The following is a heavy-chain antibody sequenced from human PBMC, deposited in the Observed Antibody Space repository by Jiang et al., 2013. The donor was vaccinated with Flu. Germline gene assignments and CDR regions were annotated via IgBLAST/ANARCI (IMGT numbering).Heavy chain of an antibody. V-gene: IGHV4-39*01. CDR1: GGSITSSANH. CDR2: FYYSGNT. Sequence: GPGLVKPSETLSLTCAVSGGSITSSANHWGWIRQPPGTRLEWIGTFYYSGNTYYNPSLKTRAAISVDASKNQFSLRLSSVTAADTAVYYCASLTETLNVDTAMALFDNWGQGTLVTVSS. J-gene: IGHJ5*02. CDR3: ASLTETLNVDTAMALFDN. D-gene: IGHD5-18*01.